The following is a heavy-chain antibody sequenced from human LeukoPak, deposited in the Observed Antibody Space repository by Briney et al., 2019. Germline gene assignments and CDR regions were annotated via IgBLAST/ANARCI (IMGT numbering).Heavy chain of an antibody. CDR3: ARDLDNYQRVVLSY. V-gene: IGHV4/OR15-8*01. J-gene: IGHJ4*02. D-gene: IGHD1-20*01. Sequence: SETLSLTCVVSGGSISSSNWWSWVRQPPGKGLEWIGEIYHSGSTNYNPSLKSRVTISIDKSKNQLSLNLKYVSAADTAVYYCARDLDNYQRVVLSYWGQGTLVTVSS. CDR2: IYHSGST. CDR1: GGSISSSNW.